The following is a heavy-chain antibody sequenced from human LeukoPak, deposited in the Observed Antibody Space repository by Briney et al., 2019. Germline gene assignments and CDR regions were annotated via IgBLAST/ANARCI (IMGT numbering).Heavy chain of an antibody. CDR2: ISSSSSYI. CDR3: AREAYYDSSGLDYYGMDV. J-gene: IGHJ6*02. D-gene: IGHD3-22*01. Sequence: PGGSLRLSCAASGFTFSSYSMNWVRQAPGKGLEWVSSISSSSSYIYYADSVKGRFTISRDNAKNSLYLQMNSLRAEDTAVYYSAREAYYDSSGLDYYGMDVWGQGTTVTVSS. V-gene: IGHV3-21*01. CDR1: GFTFSSYS.